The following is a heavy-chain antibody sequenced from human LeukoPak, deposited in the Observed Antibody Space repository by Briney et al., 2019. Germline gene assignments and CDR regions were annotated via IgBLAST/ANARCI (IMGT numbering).Heavy chain of an antibody. CDR1: GFTFSSYG. Sequence: AGGSLRLSCAASGFTFSSYGMHWVRQAPGKGLEWVSPITSSSSYIYYADSVKGRFTISRDNAKNSLYLQMNSPRAEDTAVYYCARDPYSGRYGDYYYYYMDVWGKGTTVTISS. CDR2: ITSSSSYI. V-gene: IGHV3-21*01. J-gene: IGHJ6*03. D-gene: IGHD1-26*01. CDR3: ARDPYSGRYGDYYYYYMDV.